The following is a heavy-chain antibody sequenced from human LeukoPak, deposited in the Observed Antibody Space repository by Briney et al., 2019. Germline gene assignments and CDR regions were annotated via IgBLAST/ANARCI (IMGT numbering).Heavy chain of an antibody. CDR3: ARAYSSASWFDP. CDR2: IYDSGIT. V-gene: IGHV4-59*11. J-gene: IGHJ5*02. D-gene: IGHD3-22*01. CDR1: GVSINSLY. Sequence: SETLSLTCSVSGVSINSLYFIWIRQSPGKGLEWIGYIYDSGITKYNPSLKSRVTISVDTSKNQFSLRLRSVTAADTAVYFCARAYSSASWFDPWVQGTLVTVSS.